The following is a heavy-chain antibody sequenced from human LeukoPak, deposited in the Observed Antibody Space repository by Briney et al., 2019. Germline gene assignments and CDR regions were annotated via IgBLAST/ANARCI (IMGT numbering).Heavy chain of an antibody. D-gene: IGHD3-10*02. J-gene: IGHJ5*02. CDR2: ISNGGGAT. CDR1: GYTFSPYW. Sequence: GVSLRRFCVASGYTFSPYWMSWVRQIPGKGLEWVASISNGGGATYYVDSVRGRFTISRDDAKNSLFLQMNGLRSDDTAVYYCTRENYVPDSWGQGTLVTVSS. V-gene: IGHV3-7*03. CDR3: TRENYVPDS.